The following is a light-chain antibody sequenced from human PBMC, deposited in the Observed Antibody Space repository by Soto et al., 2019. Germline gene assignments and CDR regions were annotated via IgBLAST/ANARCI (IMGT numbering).Light chain of an antibody. J-gene: IGKJ2*01. CDR2: KVS. CDR1: HSLVYRDGINP. V-gene: IGKV2-30*01. CDR3: MQGIHWPPYT. Sequence: VVLTQSPLSLPVILGPPAPISCRSSHSLVYRDGINPLSWFHQRPGQSPRRLIYKVSNRDSGVPDRFSGSGSVTDFTLKISRVEAEDVGFYYCMQGIHWPPYTFGQGTKLEIK.